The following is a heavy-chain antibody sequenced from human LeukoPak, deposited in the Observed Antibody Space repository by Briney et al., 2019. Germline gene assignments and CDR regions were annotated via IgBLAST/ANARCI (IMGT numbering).Heavy chain of an antibody. CDR3: AKDVWQQLAYSFGDY. D-gene: IGHD6-13*01. CDR2: ISYDGSNK. CDR1: GFTFSSYG. V-gene: IGHV3-30*18. Sequence: GGSLRLSCAASGFTFSSYGMHWVRQAPGKGLEWVAVISYDGSNKYYADSVRGRFTISRDNSKNTLYLQMNSLRAEDTAVYYCAKDVWQQLAYSFGDYWGQGTLVTVSS. J-gene: IGHJ4*02.